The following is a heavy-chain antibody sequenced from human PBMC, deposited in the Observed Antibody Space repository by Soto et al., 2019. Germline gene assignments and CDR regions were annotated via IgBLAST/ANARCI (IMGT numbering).Heavy chain of an antibody. CDR2: IYHSGST. V-gene: IGHV4-38-2*01. CDR1: GDSISSGYY. Sequence: SDTLSLTCAVSGDSISSGYYWGWIRQPPGKGLEWIGSIYHSGSTYYNPSLKSRVTISVDTSKNQFSLKLSSVTAADTAVYYCARCARSIPYYFDYWGQGTLVTVSS. CDR3: ARCARSIPYYFDY. J-gene: IGHJ4*02.